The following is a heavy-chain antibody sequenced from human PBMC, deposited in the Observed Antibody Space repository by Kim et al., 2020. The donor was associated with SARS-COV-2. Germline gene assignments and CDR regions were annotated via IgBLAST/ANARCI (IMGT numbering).Heavy chain of an antibody. CDR2: ISAYNGNT. CDR3: ARDIDSSSWYWFDP. D-gene: IGHD6-13*01. V-gene: IGHV1-18*01. Sequence: ASVKVSCKASGYTFTSYGISWVRQAPGQGLEWMGWISAYNGNTNYAQKLQGRVTMTTDTSTSTAYMELRSLRSDDTAVYYCARDIDSSSWYWFDPWGQGTLVTVSS. J-gene: IGHJ5*02. CDR1: GYTFTSYG.